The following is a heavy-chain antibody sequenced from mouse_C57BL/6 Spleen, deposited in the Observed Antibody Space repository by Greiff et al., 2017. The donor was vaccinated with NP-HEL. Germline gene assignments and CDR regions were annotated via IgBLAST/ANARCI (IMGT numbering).Heavy chain of an antibody. CDR3: ASSTMVTTNFDV. V-gene: IGHV3-6*01. CDR1: GYSITSGYY. J-gene: IGHJ1*03. CDR2: ISYDGSN. Sequence: DVKLQESGPGLVKPSQSLSLTCSVTGYSITSGYYWNWIRQFPGNKLEWMGYISYDGSNNYNPSLKNRISITRDTSKNQFFLKLNSVTTEDTATYDCASSTMVTTNFDVWGTGTTVTVSS. D-gene: IGHD2-2*01.